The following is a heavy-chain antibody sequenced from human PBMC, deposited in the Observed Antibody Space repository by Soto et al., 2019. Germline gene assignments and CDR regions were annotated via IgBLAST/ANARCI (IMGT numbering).Heavy chain of an antibody. Sequence: QVQLVQSGAEVKKPGSSVKVSCKASGGTFSSYAISWVRQAPGQGREWMGGIIPIFGTANYAQKFQGRVTITADEYTSTAYMELSSLRSEYTAVYYCARSASSGYPNTDYWGQGTRVTVSS. CDR1: GGTFSSYA. D-gene: IGHD3-22*01. CDR2: IIPIFGTA. CDR3: ARSASSGYPNTDY. J-gene: IGHJ4*02. V-gene: IGHV1-69*01.